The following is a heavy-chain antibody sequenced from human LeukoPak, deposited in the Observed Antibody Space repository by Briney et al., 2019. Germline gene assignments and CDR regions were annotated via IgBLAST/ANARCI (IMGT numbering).Heavy chain of an antibody. Sequence: SETLSLTCSVSGGSISSYYWSWIRQPPGKGPEWIGHIYYSGSTNYNPSLKSRVTISLDTPRNQFSLKPSSVTAADTAVYYCARDCSGASCYDYWGQGTLVTVSS. D-gene: IGHD2-15*01. CDR3: ARDCSGASCYDY. CDR1: GGSISSYY. V-gene: IGHV4-59*01. CDR2: IYYSGST. J-gene: IGHJ4*02.